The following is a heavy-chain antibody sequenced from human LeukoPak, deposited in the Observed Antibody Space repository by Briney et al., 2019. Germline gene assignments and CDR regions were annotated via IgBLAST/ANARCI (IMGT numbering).Heavy chain of an antibody. Sequence: PGGSLRLSCAGSGFTFSDYYIDWVRQAPGKGLEWVGRMRNKANRYTTENAASVRGRFTISRDDSKKLVFLQMNSLKIEDTAVYYCTTSPDSGANVFDIWGQGTRVTVSS. V-gene: IGHV3-72*01. CDR1: GFTFSDYY. J-gene: IGHJ3*02. D-gene: IGHD1-26*01. CDR2: MRNKANRYTT. CDR3: TTSPDSGANVFDI.